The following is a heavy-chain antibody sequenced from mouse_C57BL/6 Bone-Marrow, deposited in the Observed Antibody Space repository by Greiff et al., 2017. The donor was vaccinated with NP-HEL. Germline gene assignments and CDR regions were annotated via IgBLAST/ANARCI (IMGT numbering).Heavy chain of an antibody. CDR1: GFTFTDYY. D-gene: IGHD2-2*01. J-gene: IGHJ2*01. Sequence: EVKVVESGGGLVQPGGSLSLSCAASGFTFTDYYMSWVRQPPGKALEWLGFFRNKANGFTTEYSASVKGRFTISRDNSQSILYLQMNARRAEDSASYYCARYGALDGYDEFDYWGQGTTLTVSS. CDR2: FRNKANGFTT. CDR3: ARYGALDGYDEFDY. V-gene: IGHV7-3*01.